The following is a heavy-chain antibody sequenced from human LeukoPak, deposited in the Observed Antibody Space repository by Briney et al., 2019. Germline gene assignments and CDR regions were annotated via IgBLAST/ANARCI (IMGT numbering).Heavy chain of an antibody. Sequence: PGGSLRLSCAASGFTFSDYYMSWIRQAPGKGLVWVSRINSDGSSTSYADSVKGRFTISRDNSKNTLYLQMNSLRAEDTAVYYCAKVGGVVPAAAGAFDIWGQGTMVTVSS. CDR2: INSDGSST. J-gene: IGHJ3*02. D-gene: IGHD2-2*01. CDR1: GFTFSDYY. CDR3: AKVGGVVPAAAGAFDI. V-gene: IGHV3-74*01.